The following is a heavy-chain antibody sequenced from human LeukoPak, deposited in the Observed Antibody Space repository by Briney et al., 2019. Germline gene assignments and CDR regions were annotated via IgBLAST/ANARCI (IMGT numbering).Heavy chain of an antibody. V-gene: IGHV3-23*01. Sequence: GGSLRLSCTSSGFTFSAYAMMWVRQAPGKGPEWVSAIRGGGGSAFYADSVKGRFTISRDNSKYTLFLQMNSLRAEDTAVYYCARDPNGDYIGAFDMWGPGTMVTVSS. D-gene: IGHD4-17*01. J-gene: IGHJ3*02. CDR2: IRGGGGSA. CDR3: ARDPNGDYIGAFDM. CDR1: GFTFSAYA.